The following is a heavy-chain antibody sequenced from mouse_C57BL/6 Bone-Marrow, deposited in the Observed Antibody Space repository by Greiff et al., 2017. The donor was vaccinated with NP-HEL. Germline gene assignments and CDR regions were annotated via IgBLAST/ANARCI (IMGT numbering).Heavy chain of an antibody. CDR2: INPNNGGT. CDR3: ARSPFYYYGSSRHFDY. CDR1: GYTFTDYY. J-gene: IGHJ2*01. V-gene: IGHV1-26*01. D-gene: IGHD1-1*01. Sequence: VQLQQSGPELVKPGASVKISCKASGYTFTDYYMNWVKQSHGMSLEWIVDINPNNGGTSYNQKFKGKATLTVDKSSSTAYMELRSLTSEDSAVYYCARSPFYYYGSSRHFDYWGQGTTLTVSS.